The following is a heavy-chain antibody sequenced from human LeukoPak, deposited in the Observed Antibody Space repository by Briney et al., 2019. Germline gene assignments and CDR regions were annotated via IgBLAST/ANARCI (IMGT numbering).Heavy chain of an antibody. V-gene: IGHV4-34*01. J-gene: IGHJ6*03. D-gene: IGHD5-18*01. CDR1: GGSISSGGYS. CDR2: ITHTGST. Sequence: SETLSLTCAVSGGSISSGGYSWSWIRQPPGKGLEWIGEITHTGSTNYNASLKSRVTISVDTSKNQFSLQLSSVTAADTGVFYCARGRKQLHLWSQGYFYMDVWGKGTTVTVSS. CDR3: ARGRKQLHLWSQGYFYMDV.